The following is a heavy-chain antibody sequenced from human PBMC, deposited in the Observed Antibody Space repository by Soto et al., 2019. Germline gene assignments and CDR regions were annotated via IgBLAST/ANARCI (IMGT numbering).Heavy chain of an antibody. V-gene: IGHV1-3*01. Sequence: AASVKVSCKASGYTFTSYAMHWVRQAPGQRLEWMGWINAGNGNTKYSQKFQGRVTITRDTSASTAYMELSSLRSEDTAVYYCARRTWIQLWPPAYWGQGTLVTV. CDR2: INAGNGNT. CDR3: ARRTWIQLWPPAY. J-gene: IGHJ4*02. D-gene: IGHD5-18*01. CDR1: GYTFTSYA.